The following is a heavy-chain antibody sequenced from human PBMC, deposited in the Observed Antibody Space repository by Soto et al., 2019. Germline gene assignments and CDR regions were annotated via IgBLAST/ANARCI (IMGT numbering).Heavy chain of an antibody. D-gene: IGHD4-4*01. Sequence: GGSLRLSCAASGFIFSSYSMNWVRQAPGKGLEWVSSISSSSSYIYYADSVKGRFTISRDNAKNSLYLQMNSLRAEGTAVYYCARYDYSNLDYWGQGTLVTVSS. CDR3: ARYDYSNLDY. J-gene: IGHJ4*02. V-gene: IGHV3-21*01. CDR1: GFIFSSYS. CDR2: ISSSSSYI.